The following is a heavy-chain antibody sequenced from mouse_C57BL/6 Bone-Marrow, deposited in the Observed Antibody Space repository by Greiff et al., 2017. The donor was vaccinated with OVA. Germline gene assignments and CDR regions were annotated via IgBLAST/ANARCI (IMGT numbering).Heavy chain of an antibody. CDR2: ISNLAYSI. CDR1: GFTFSDYG. V-gene: IGHV5-15*01. J-gene: IGHJ1*03. D-gene: IGHD1-1*01. Sequence: EVMLVESGGGLVQPGGSLKLSCAASGFTFSDYGMAWVRQAPRKGPEWVAFISNLAYSIYYADTVTGRFTISRENAKNTLYLEMSSLRSEDTAMYYCARLDYYGSSYGYWYFDVWGTGTTVTVSS. CDR3: ARLDYYGSSYGYWYFDV.